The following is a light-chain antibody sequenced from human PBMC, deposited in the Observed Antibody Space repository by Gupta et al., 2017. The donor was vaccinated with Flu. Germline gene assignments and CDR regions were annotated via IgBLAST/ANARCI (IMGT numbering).Light chain of an antibody. CDR3: RSYAGIVICCL. CDR1: N. CDR2: GDT. V-gene: IGLV2-11*01. J-gene: IGLJ1*01. Sequence: NVLGYPHYPDKAPKLIIYGDTQRPPGVPSRFSGSKSRIPASLTITGLQSDDEADYYCRSYAGIVICCLFGLGTKFTVL.